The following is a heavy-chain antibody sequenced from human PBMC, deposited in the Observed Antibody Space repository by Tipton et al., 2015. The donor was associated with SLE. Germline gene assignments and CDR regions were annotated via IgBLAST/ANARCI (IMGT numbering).Heavy chain of an antibody. J-gene: IGHJ6*02. V-gene: IGHV4-39*01. Sequence: LRLSCTVSGGSISSSSYYWGWIRQPPGKGLDWIGRSYYSGSSYYNPSLKSRVTISVDTSKNQFSLKLSSVTAADTAVYYCVGYSSGWYGMDVWGQGTTVTVSS. CDR3: VGYSSGWYGMDV. D-gene: IGHD6-19*01. CDR1: GGSISSSSYY. CDR2: SYYSGSS.